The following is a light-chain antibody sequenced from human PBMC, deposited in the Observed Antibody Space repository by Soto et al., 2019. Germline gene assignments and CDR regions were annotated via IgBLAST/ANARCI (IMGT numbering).Light chain of an antibody. CDR1: SSDVGGYNY. J-gene: IGLJ1*01. CDR3: SSYTSSSTYV. Sequence: QSVLPKPASVSGSPGQSIAISCTGTSSDVGGYNYVSWYQQHPGKTPKLMICDVSNRPSGVSNRFSGSKSGNTASLTISGLQAEDEAEYYCSSYTSSSTYVFGPGTKVPVL. V-gene: IGLV2-14*03. CDR2: DVS.